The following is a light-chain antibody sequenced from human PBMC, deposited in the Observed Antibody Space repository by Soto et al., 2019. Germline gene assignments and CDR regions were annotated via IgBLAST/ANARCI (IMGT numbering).Light chain of an antibody. CDR2: DAS. J-gene: IGKJ1*01. Sequence: EIVLTQSPATLSLSPGERATLSCRASQSVRSFLAWYQQRPGQAPRLLIYDASNRATGIPARFSGSGSGTDFTLTISSLEPEDFAVYYCQQRSSWWTFGQGTKVEIK. V-gene: IGKV3-11*01. CDR1: QSVRSF. CDR3: QQRSSWWT.